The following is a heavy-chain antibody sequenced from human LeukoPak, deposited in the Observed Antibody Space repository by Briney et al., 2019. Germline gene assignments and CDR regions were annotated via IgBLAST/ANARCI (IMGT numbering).Heavy chain of an antibody. Sequence: PVASVKVSCKASGYTFTSYDINWVRQATGQGLEWMGWMNPNSGNTGYAQKFQGRVTMTRNTSISTAYMELSSLRSEDTAVYYCARGPPGAAMVQDFSDYWGQGTLVTVSS. CDR2: MNPNSGNT. D-gene: IGHD5-18*01. V-gene: IGHV1-8*01. CDR1: GYTFTSYD. J-gene: IGHJ4*02. CDR3: ARGPPGAAMVQDFSDY.